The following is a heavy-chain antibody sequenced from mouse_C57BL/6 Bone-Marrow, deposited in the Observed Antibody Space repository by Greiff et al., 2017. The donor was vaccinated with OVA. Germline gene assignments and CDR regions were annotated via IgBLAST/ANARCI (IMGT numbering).Heavy chain of an antibody. CDR3: TRNWNLAWFAY. J-gene: IGHJ3*01. V-gene: IGHV14-4*01. CDR1: GFNIKDDY. Sequence: VQLQQSGAELVRPGASVKLSCTASGFNIKDDYMHWVKQRPEQGLEWIGWIDPENGDPEYASKFQGKATITADTSSNTAYLQLSSLTSEDTAGYCCTRNWNLAWFAYWGQGTLVTVAA. CDR2: IDPENGDP. D-gene: IGHD4-1*02.